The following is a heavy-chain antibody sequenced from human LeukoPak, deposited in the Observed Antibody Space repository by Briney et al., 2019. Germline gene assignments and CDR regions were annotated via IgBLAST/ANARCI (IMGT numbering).Heavy chain of an antibody. J-gene: IGHJ1*01. V-gene: IGHV1-18*01. CDR2: ISAYNGNT. Sequence: ASVKVSCKASGYTFTSYGISWVRQAPGQGLEWMGWISAYNGNTNYAQKLQGRVTMTTDTSTSTAYMGLRSLRSDDTAVYYCARDPPRCSGGSCYSGEYFQHWGQGTLVTVSS. CDR1: GYTFTSYG. D-gene: IGHD2-15*01. CDR3: ARDPPRCSGGSCYSGEYFQH.